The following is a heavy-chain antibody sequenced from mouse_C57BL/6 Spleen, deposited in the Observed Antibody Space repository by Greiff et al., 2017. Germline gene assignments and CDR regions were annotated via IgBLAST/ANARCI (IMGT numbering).Heavy chain of an antibody. CDR2: ILPGSGST. Sequence: VKLLESGAELMKPGASVKLSCKATGYTFTGYWIEWVKQRPGHGLEWIGEILPGSGSTNYNEKFKGKDTFTAETSTNTAYMQLRRLTTEDSAICDRARADDDYLYAMGCRGKGASVTVST. J-gene: IGHJ4*01. V-gene: IGHV1-9*01. D-gene: IGHD2-4*01. CDR1: GYTFTGYW. CDR3: ARADDDYLYAMGC.